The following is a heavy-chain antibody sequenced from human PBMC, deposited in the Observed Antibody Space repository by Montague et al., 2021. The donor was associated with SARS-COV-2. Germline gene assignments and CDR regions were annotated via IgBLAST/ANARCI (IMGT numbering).Heavy chain of an antibody. D-gene: IGHD3-3*01. CDR2: IYYSGST. J-gene: IGHJ6*02. CDR3: ARDKPDYDFWPGYGMDV. V-gene: IGHV4-59*01. CDR1: GGSISSYY. Sequence: SETLSLTCTVSGGSISSYYWSWIRQPPGKGLEWIGYIYYSGSTNYIPSLKSRVTISVDTSKNQFSLKLSSVTAADTAVYYCARDKPDYDFWPGYGMDVWGQGTTVTVSS.